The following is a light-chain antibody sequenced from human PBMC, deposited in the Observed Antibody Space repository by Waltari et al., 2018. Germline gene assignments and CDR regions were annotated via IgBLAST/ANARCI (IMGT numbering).Light chain of an antibody. CDR1: QSVSRN. CDR3: QQYNSWPLT. V-gene: IGKV3-15*01. J-gene: IGKJ4*01. CDR2: GAS. Sequence: EIVMTQSPATLSVSPVERATLSCRASQSVSRNLAWYQQKPGQAPRPLIYGASTRATGIPARFSGSGSGTEFTLTINSLQSEDFAVYYCQQYNSWPLTFGGGTKVEIK.